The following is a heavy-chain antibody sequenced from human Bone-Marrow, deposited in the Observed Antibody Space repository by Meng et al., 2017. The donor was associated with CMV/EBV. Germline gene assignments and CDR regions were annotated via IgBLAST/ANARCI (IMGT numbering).Heavy chain of an antibody. V-gene: IGHV1-58*01. J-gene: IGHJ6*01. D-gene: IGHD6-13*01. CDR1: GFTFTSSA. CDR2: IVVGSGNT. Sequence: SVKVSCKASGFTFTSSAVQWVRQARGQRLEWIGWIVVGSGNTNYAQKFQERVTITRDMSTSTAYMELSSLRSEDTAMYYCAREAAAGRKGPYSDMDVWGQGTTVTVSS. CDR3: AREAAAGRKGPYSDMDV.